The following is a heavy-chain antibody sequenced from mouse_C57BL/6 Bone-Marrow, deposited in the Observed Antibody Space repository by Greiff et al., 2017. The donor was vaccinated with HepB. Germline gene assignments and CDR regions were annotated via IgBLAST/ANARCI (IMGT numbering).Heavy chain of an antibody. CDR1: GYTFTSYW. Sequence: QVQLQQSGAELVKPGASVKLSCKASGYTFTSYWMHWVKQRPGQGLEWIGMIHPNSGSTNYNEKFKSKATLTVDKSSSTAYMQLSSLTSEDAAVYYCARGDWDDRGYWGQGTTLTVSS. CDR2: IHPNSGST. J-gene: IGHJ2*01. D-gene: IGHD4-1*01. V-gene: IGHV1-64*01. CDR3: ARGDWDDRGY.